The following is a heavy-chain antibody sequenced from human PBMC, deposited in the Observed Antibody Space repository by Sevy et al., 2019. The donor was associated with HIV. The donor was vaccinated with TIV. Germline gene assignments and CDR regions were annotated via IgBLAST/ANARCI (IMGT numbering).Heavy chain of an antibody. CDR1: GGTFSSYA. D-gene: IGHD3-22*01. V-gene: IGHV1-69*13. Sequence: PSVKVSCKASGGTFSSYAISWVRQAPGQGLEWMGGIIPIFGTANYAQKFQGRVTITAAESTSTAYMELSSLRSEDTAVYYCAGTDRGLITMIVVDWGQGTLVTVSS. CDR2: IIPIFGTA. CDR3: AGTDRGLITMIVVD. J-gene: IGHJ4*02.